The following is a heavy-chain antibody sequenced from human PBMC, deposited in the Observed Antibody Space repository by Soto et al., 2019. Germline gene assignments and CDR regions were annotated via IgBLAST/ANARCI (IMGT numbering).Heavy chain of an antibody. D-gene: IGHD6-19*01. CDR2: ISSSSSTM. J-gene: IGHJ6*02. CDR3: ARDSSSGWYLNYAMDV. Sequence: GGSLILSCAASGFIFSAYTMNWVRLAPGKGLEWVSYISSSSSTMYYSDSVKGRFTVSRDNAESSLYLQMNSLRDEDTAVYYCARDSSSGWYLNYAMDVWGQGTLVTVSS. V-gene: IGHV3-48*02. CDR1: GFIFSAYT.